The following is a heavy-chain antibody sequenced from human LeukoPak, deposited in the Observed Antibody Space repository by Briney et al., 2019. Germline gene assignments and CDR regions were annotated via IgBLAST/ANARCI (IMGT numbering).Heavy chain of an antibody. CDR2: IYYSGST. V-gene: IGHV4-59*01. D-gene: IGHD3-16*01. Sequence: SETLSLTCTVSGGSISSYYRSWIRQPPGKGLEWIGYIYYSGSTNYNPSPKSRVTISVDTSKNQFSLKLRSVTAAHTAVYYCARITKLTYFDYWGQGTLVTVSS. J-gene: IGHJ4*02. CDR3: ARITKLTYFDY. CDR1: GGSISSYY.